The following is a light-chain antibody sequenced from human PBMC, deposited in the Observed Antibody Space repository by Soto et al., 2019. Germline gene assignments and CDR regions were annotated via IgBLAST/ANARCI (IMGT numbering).Light chain of an antibody. V-gene: IGKV1-27*01. CDR2: AAS. Sequence: DIQMTQSPSSLSASVGDRVTITCRASQGISNYLAGYQQKPGKVPKLLIYAASTLQSGVPSRFSGSGSGTDFTLTISSLQPEDVATYYCQKYNSAPPLTFGGRTKVEIK. CDR3: QKYNSAPPLT. J-gene: IGKJ4*01. CDR1: QGISNY.